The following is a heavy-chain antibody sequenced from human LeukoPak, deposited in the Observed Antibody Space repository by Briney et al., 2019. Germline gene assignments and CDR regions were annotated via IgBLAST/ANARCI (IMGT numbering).Heavy chain of an antibody. D-gene: IGHD6-13*01. J-gene: IGHJ4*02. V-gene: IGHV3-53*05. CDR3: ARGSSWGKFDY. Sequence: GGSLRLSCAASGFTVSNNYISWVRQAPGKGLEWVSVIFTGGSTYYADSVKGRFTISRDNSKNTLYLQMNSLRAEDTAVYYCARGSSWGKFDYWGQGTLVTVSS. CDR1: GFTVSNNY. CDR2: IFTGGST.